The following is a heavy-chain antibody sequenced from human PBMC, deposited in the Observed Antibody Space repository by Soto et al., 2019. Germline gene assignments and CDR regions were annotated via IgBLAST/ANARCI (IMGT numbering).Heavy chain of an antibody. Sequence: SETLSLTCTVSGGSLKSGSYSWSWIRQPPGKGLEWIGYVYHTGRTSYNPSLKSRVSISMDTSKNQFSLNLDSVTAADTAVYFCGRDFAYFDSWGQGTLVTVSS. J-gene: IGHJ4*02. CDR1: GGSLKSGSYS. V-gene: IGHV4-61*01. CDR2: VYHTGRT. CDR3: GRDFAYFDS. D-gene: IGHD3-3*01.